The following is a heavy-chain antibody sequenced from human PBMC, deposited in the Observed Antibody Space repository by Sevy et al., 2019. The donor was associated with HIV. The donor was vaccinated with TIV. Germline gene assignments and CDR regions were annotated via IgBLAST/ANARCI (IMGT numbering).Heavy chain of an antibody. Sequence: GGSLRLSCAASGFTFSSYSMNWVRQAPGKGLEWVSYISSSSSTIYYADSVKGRFTISRDNAKNSLYLQMNSLRAEDTAVYYWARANRDMVVVPAAMLEYYYYGMDVWGQGTTVTVSS. J-gene: IGHJ6*02. CDR1: GFTFSSYS. CDR2: ISSSSSTI. D-gene: IGHD2-2*01. V-gene: IGHV3-48*01. CDR3: ARANRDMVVVPAAMLEYYYYGMDV.